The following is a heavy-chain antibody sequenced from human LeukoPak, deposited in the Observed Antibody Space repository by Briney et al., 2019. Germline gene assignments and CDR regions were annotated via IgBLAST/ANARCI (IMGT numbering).Heavy chain of an antibody. J-gene: IGHJ4*02. D-gene: IGHD5-12*01. CDR1: GFTFSSYW. CDR3: ARDQGYSGYDLEIPAGFG. Sequence: GGSLRLSCAASGFTFSSYWMSWVRQAPGKGLEWVANIKQDGSEKYYVDSVKGRFTISRDNAKNSLYLQMNSLRAEDTAVYYCARDQGYSGYDLEIPAGFGWGQGTLVTVSS. V-gene: IGHV3-7*01. CDR2: IKQDGSEK.